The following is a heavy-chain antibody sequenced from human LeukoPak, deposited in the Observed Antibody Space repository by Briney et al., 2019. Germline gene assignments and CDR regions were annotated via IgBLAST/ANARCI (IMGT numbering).Heavy chain of an antibody. CDR1: GGSISSGGYY. J-gene: IGHJ4*02. D-gene: IGHD1-26*01. CDR3: ARELVDPPNYFDC. CDR2: IYYSGST. V-gene: IGHV4-31*03. Sequence: SETLSLTCTVSGGSISSGGYYWSWIRQHPGQGLEWIGYIYYSGSTYYNPSLKSRVTISVDTSKNQFSLKLSSVTAADTAVYYCARELVDPPNYFDCWGQGTLVTVSS.